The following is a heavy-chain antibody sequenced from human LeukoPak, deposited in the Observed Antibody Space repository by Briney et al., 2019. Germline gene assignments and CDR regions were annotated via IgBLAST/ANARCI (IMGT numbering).Heavy chain of an antibody. D-gene: IGHD2-2*01. J-gene: IGHJ4*02. CDR2: IYHSGST. CDR3: ARLDSTSWIPSDY. Sequence: SETLSLTCAVSGYSISSGYYWGWIRQPPGKGLEWIGSIYHSGSTYYNPSLKSRVTISVDTSKNQFSLKLSSVTAAVTAAYYCARLDSTSWIPSDYWGQGTLVTVSS. CDR1: GYSISSGYY. V-gene: IGHV4-38-2*01.